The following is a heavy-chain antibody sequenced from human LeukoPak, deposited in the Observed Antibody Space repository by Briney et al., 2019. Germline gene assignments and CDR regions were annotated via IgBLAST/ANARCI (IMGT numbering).Heavy chain of an antibody. CDR3: ARVGRLVGADFDY. Sequence: ASVKVSCKPSGYTFTSYYMHWVRQAPGQGLEWMGIINPSGGSTSYAQKFQGRVTMTRDTSTSTVYMELSSVRSEDTAVYYCARVGRLVGADFDYWGQGTLVTVS. CDR1: GYTFTSYY. J-gene: IGHJ4*02. D-gene: IGHD1-26*01. CDR2: INPSGGST. V-gene: IGHV1-46*01.